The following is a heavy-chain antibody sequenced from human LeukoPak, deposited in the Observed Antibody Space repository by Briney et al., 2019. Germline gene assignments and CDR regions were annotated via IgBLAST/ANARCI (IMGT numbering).Heavy chain of an antibody. D-gene: IGHD1-26*01. V-gene: IGHV4-39*07. Sequence: PSETLSLTCTVSGGSISSSSYYWGWIRQPPGKGLEWIGSIYYSGSTYYNPSLKSRVTISVDTSKNQFSLKLSSVTAADTAVYYCARDTWELVYPNWFDPWGQGTLVTVSS. CDR1: GGSISSSSYY. CDR3: ARDTWELVYPNWFDP. CDR2: IYYSGST. J-gene: IGHJ5*02.